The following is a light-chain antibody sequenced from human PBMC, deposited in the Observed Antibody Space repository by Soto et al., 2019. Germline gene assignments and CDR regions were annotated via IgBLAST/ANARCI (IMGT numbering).Light chain of an antibody. CDR1: QNINTY. V-gene: IGKV1-39*01. J-gene: IGKJ3*01. CDR2: AAS. CDR3: QESYNTVT. Sequence: DIQMTQSPSSLSASVGDRVTITCRASQNINTYLNWYQQKPGRAPKLLIYAASYLQSGVPSRFSGTGSGTDFTLTISSPQPEDFATYYCQESYNTVTFGPGTKVDIK.